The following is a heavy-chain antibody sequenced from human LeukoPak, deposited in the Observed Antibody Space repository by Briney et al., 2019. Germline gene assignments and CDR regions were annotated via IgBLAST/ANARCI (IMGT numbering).Heavy chain of an antibody. CDR3: ARTYSSSTSCLVDY. CDR1: GFTFSSYA. Sequence: PGGSLRLSCAASGFTFSSYAMHWVRQAPGEGLEYVSAISSNGGSTYYANSVKGRFTISRDNSKNTLYLQMGSLRAEDMAMYYCARTYSSSTSCLVDYWGQGTLVTVSS. CDR2: ISSNGGST. J-gene: IGHJ4*02. D-gene: IGHD2-2*01. V-gene: IGHV3-64*01.